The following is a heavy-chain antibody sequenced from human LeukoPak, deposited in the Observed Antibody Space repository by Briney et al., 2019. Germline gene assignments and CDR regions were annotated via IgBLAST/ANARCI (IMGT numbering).Heavy chain of an antibody. CDR3: ARVGILTGPLDY. CDR1: GFTFSSYS. CDR2: ISSSSSYI. V-gene: IGHV3-21*01. D-gene: IGHD3-9*01. J-gene: IGHJ4*02. Sequence: GGSLRLSCAASGFTFSSYSMNWVRQAPGKGLEWVSSISSSSSYIYYADSVKGRFTISRDNAKNSLYLQMNSLRAEDTAVYYCARVGILTGPLDYWGQGTLVTVSS.